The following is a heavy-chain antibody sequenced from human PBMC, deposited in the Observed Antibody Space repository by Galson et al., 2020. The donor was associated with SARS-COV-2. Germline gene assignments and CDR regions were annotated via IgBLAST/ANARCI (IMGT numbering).Heavy chain of an antibody. J-gene: IGHJ5*02. V-gene: IGHV2-70*01. CDR3: ARTTIVVLGGYNWFDP. Sequence: SAHTLVKPTQTLTLTCLFSRFSLSTSGMCVSWNRQPPGKALEWLALIDWDDDKYYSTSLKTRLTISKDTPKNQVVLTMTNMDPVDTATYYLARTTIVVLGGYNWFDPWGQGTLVTVSS. D-gene: IGHD1-26*01. CDR1: RFSLSTSGMC. CDR2: IDWDDDK.